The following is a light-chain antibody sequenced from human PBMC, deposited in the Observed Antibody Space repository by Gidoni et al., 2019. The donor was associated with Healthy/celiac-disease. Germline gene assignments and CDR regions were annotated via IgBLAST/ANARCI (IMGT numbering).Light chain of an antibody. Sequence: DIVMTQFPDSLAVSLGERATINCKSSQSGLYRSNNKNYLAWYQQKPGQPPKLLIYWASTRESGVPDRFSGRGSGTDFTLTISSLQAEDVAVYYCQQYYSTPYTFGQGTKLEIK. CDR2: WAS. J-gene: IGKJ2*01. V-gene: IGKV4-1*01. CDR3: QQYYSTPYT. CDR1: QSGLYRSNNKNY.